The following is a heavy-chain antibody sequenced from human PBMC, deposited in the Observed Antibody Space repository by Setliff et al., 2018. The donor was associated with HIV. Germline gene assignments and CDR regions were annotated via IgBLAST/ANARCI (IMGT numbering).Heavy chain of an antibody. CDR2: IKQDGSET. J-gene: IGHJ4*02. V-gene: IGHV3-7*03. Sequence: GGSLRLSCAASGFIFSSFRMNWVRQTPAKGLEWVANIKQDGSETYYVDSVKGRFTISRDNAKESLSLQLNGLRVDDTAVYFCAREMYMVRGVLDSWGQGTLVTVSS. D-gene: IGHD3-10*01. CDR1: GFIFSSFR. CDR3: AREMYMVRGVLDS.